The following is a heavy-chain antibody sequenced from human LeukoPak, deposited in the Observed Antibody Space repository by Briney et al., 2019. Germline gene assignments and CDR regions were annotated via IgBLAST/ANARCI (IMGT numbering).Heavy chain of an antibody. D-gene: IGHD1-7*01. CDR2: IIPIFGTA. CDR3: AREDVELRGVVGY. CDR1: GGTCSSYA. Sequence: SVKVSCKASGGTCSSYAISWVRQAPGQGLEWMGGIIPIFGTANYAQKFQGRVTITTDESTSTAYMELSSLRSEDTAVYYCAREDVELRGVVGYWGQGTLVTVSS. V-gene: IGHV1-69*05. J-gene: IGHJ4*02.